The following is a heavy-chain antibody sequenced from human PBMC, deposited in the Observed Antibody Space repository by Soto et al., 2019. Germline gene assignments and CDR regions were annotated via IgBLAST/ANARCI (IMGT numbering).Heavy chain of an antibody. J-gene: IGHJ6*02. D-gene: IGHD2-2*01. CDR2: IGESGTPT. V-gene: IGHV3-23*01. CDR1: GFTFSSYA. Sequence: EVQLLESGGGLLQPGGSLRLSCAASGFTFSSYAMKWVRQAPGKGLEWVSLIGESGTPTYYADSVKGRFTISRDNSGNKLFLEMYSLRAEDTAVYYCARYIPGVRYYGMDVWGQGTTVTVSS. CDR3: ARYIPGVRYYGMDV.